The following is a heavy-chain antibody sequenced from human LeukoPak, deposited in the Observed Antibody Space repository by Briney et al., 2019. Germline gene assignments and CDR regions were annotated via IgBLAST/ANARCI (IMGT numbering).Heavy chain of an antibody. J-gene: IGHJ4*02. D-gene: IGHD6-13*01. V-gene: IGHV2-5*01. CDR1: GFTRSSSGVG. CDR2: IYWNDDK. Sequence: SGPTLVKPRQTLTLTCTFCGFTRSSSGVGVGWIRQRLGKALEWLALIYWNDDKRYSPSLKSRLTITKDTSKNQVVLTMTNMDPVDTATYYCAHGVPSSSWNNYFDYWGQGTLVTVSS. CDR3: AHGVPSSSWNNYFDY.